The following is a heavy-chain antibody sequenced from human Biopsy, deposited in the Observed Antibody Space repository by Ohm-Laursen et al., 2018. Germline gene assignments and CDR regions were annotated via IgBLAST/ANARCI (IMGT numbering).Heavy chain of an antibody. CDR2: ISYNGGDI. CDR1: GFTFHDYS. V-gene: IGHV3-9*01. CDR3: AKGRSSMTDAFNM. D-gene: IGHD3-16*02. J-gene: IGHJ3*02. Sequence: SLRLSCSTASGFTFHDYSMHWVRQAPEKGLEWVAGISYNGGDIGYGDSVRGRFTISRDNAKKSLSLQLHSLRLEDTALYYCAKGRSSMTDAFNMWGQGTMVTVSS.